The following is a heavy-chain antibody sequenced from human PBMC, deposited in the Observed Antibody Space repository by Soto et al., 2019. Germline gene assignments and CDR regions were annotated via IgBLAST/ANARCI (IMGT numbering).Heavy chain of an antibody. CDR1: GFTFSSYA. D-gene: IGHD6-6*01. CDR2: ISGSGGTT. V-gene: IGHV3-23*01. Sequence: PGGSLRLSCAASGFTFSSYAMSWVRQAPGKGLEWVSAISGSGGTTYYADSVKGRFTISRDNAKNSLYLQMTSLRAEDTAVYYCARDVSGSSIAVRYFDYWGQGALVTVSS. CDR3: ARDVSGSSIAVRYFDY. J-gene: IGHJ4*02.